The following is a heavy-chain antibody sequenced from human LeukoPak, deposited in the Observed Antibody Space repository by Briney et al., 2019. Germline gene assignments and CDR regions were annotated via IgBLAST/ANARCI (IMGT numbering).Heavy chain of an antibody. Sequence: ASVTVSCKASGYTFTSYYMHWVRQAPGQGLEWMGIINPSGCSTSYAQKFKGRVTMTRDTSTSTVYMELSSLRSEDTAVYYCARGGIVVVTAIQKWGQGTLVTVSS. CDR2: INPSGCST. CDR1: GYTFTSYY. V-gene: IGHV1-46*01. D-gene: IGHD2-21*02. J-gene: IGHJ4*02. CDR3: ARGGIVVVTAIQK.